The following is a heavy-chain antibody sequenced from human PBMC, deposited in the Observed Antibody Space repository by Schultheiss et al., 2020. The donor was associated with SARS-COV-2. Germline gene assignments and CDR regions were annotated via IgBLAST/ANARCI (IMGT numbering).Heavy chain of an antibody. Sequence: GGSLRLSCAASGFTFSSYGMHWVRQAPGKGLEWVAVIWYDGSNKYYADSVKGRFTISRDNSKNTLYLQMGSLRADDMAVYYCAREEGGTGFDYWGQGTLVTVSS. J-gene: IGHJ4*02. CDR3: AREEGGTGFDY. CDR2: IWYDGSNK. D-gene: IGHD1-26*01. CDR1: GFTFSSYG. V-gene: IGHV3-33*01.